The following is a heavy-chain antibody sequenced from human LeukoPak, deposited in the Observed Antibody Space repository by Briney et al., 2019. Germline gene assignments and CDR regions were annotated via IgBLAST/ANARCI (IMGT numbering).Heavy chain of an antibody. D-gene: IGHD3-10*01. CDR1: GFTFSSYT. CDR3: AKDQGTGSGSYSWSYFDF. J-gene: IGHJ4*02. V-gene: IGHV3-23*01. Sequence: PGGSLRFSCAAAGFTFSSYTMSWVRQAPGGGLEWVFVVSGGGGSTVYTDSVKGRSTTSRDNTRNTLYLHMNSLRAEDAASYYAAKDQGTGSGSYSWSYFDFWGKGTLVSVSS. CDR2: VSGGGGST.